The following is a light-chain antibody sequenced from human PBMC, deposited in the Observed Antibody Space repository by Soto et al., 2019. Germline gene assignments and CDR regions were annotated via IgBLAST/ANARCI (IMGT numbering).Light chain of an antibody. CDR3: CSYAGNYTVV. V-gene: IGLV2-23*01. J-gene: IGLJ3*02. CDR1: TSDVGSYNL. CDR2: EGS. Sequence: QSALTQPASVSGSPGQSITISCTGTTSDVGSYNLVSWYQQHPDKAPKLMIYEGSKRPSGVSNRFSGSKSGNTASLTISGLQTEDEDDYYCCSYAGNYTVVFGGGTKLTVL.